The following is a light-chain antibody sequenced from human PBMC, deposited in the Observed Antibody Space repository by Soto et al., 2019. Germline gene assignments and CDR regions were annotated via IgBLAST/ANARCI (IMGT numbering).Light chain of an antibody. Sequence: QSALTQPASVSGSPGQSITITCTGTSSDVGSYDLVSWYQQHPGKVPKLLIYEGSNRPSGVSNRFSGSKSGNTASLTISGLQVEDEAEYHCCSYSSSNSPWGFGGGTKLTVL. J-gene: IGLJ3*02. CDR1: SSDVGSYDL. V-gene: IGLV2-23*01. CDR2: EGS. CDR3: CSYSSSNSPWG.